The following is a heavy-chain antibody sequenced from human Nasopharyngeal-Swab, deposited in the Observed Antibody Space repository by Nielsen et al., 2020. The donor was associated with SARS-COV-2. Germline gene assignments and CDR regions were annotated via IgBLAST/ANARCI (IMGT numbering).Heavy chain of an antibody. J-gene: IGHJ3*02. CDR2: IFPGDSDT. Sequence: GESLKISCKGSGYSLARHTFTNYWIAWVRQMSGKGLEWMGVIFPGDSDTRYSPSFRGQVIISVDKSVDTTYLQWSSLKASDTAIYYCARLYCTAGNCFSGTDSFDIWGQGTMVTVSS. D-gene: IGHD2-8*02. CDR1: GYSLARHTFTNYW. CDR3: ARLYCTAGNCFSGTDSFDI. V-gene: IGHV5-51*01.